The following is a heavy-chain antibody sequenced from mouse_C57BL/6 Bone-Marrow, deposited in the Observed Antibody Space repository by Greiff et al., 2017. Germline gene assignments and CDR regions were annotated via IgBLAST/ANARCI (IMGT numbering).Heavy chain of an antibody. J-gene: IGHJ2*01. D-gene: IGHD1-1*01. V-gene: IGHV1-81*01. CDR1: GYTFTSYG. CDR3: ARKPITTVRRDY. Sequence: VQGVESGAELARPGASVKLSCKASGYTFTSYGISWVKQRPGQGLEWIGEIYPRSGNTYYNEKFKGKATLTADKSSSTAYMALRSLTSEDSAVYFCARKPITTVRRDYWGQGTTLTVSS. CDR2: IYPRSGNT.